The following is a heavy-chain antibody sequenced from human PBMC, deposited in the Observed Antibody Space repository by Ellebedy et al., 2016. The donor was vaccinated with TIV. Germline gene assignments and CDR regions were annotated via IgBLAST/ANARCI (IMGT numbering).Heavy chain of an antibody. CDR1: GYTFTSYA. V-gene: IGHV1-3*01. CDR3: AYSTGTAYYHAMDV. D-gene: IGHD1-1*01. J-gene: IGHJ6*02. CDR2: INAGNGNT. Sequence: AASVKVSCKASGYTFTSYAMHWVRQAPGQRLEWMGWINAGNGNTKYSQKFQGRVTITRDTSASTAYMELSSLRSEDTAVYYCAYSTGTAYYHAMDVWGQGTTVTVSS.